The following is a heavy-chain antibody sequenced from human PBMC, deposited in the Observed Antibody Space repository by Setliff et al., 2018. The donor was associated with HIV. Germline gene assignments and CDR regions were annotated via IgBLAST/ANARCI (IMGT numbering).Heavy chain of an antibody. D-gene: IGHD3-3*01. J-gene: IGHJ4*02. Sequence: SETLSLTCTVSGGSISSGSYYWSWIRQPAGKGLEWIGQIHTSGSTNYNPSLESRVIILVDTSKNQFSLKLSSVTAADTAVYYCARLAYNFWSGRPPFDYWGQGTLVTVSS. CDR1: GGSISSGSYY. V-gene: IGHV4-61*09. CDR3: ARLAYNFWSGRPPFDY. CDR2: IHTSGST.